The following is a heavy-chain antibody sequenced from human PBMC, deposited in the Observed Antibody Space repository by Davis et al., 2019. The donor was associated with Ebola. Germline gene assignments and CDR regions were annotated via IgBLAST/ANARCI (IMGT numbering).Heavy chain of an antibody. CDR3: AKARQRVAGPFDY. CDR1: GFTFSSYS. Sequence: GESLKISCAASGFTFSSYSMNWVRQAPGKGLEWVAVISYDGSNKYYADSVKGRFTISRDNSKNTLYLQMNSLRAEDTAVYYCAKARQRVAGPFDYWGQGTLVTVSS. V-gene: IGHV3-30*18. J-gene: IGHJ4*02. D-gene: IGHD6-19*01. CDR2: ISYDGSNK.